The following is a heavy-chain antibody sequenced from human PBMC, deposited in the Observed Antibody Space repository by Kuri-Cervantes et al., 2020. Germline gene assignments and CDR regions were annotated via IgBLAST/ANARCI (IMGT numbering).Heavy chain of an antibody. J-gene: IGHJ3*02. D-gene: IGHD5-24*01. Sequence: GGSLRLSCAASGFTVSSNYMSWVRQAPGKGLEWVSVIYSGGSTYYADSVKGRFTISRHNSKNTLYLQMNSLRAEDTAVYYCAKGSVEMATFGGFDIWGQGTMVTVSS. CDR2: IYSGGST. V-gene: IGHV3-53*04. CDR3: AKGSVEMATFGGFDI. CDR1: GFTVSSNY.